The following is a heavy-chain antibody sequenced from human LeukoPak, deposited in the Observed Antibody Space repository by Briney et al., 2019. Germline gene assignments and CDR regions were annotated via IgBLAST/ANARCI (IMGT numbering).Heavy chain of an antibody. CDR2: ISPDSGYI. J-gene: IGHJ4*02. CDR1: GFTFSSHS. Sequence: GGSLRLSCAASGFTFSSHSLMWVRQAPGKGLEWVSSISPDSGYIYYADSVKGRFTISRDNAKNSLYLQMNSLRAEDTAVYYCARASAAGIRYPFDYWGQGTLVTVSS. D-gene: IGHD6-13*01. CDR3: ARASAAGIRYPFDY. V-gene: IGHV3-21*01.